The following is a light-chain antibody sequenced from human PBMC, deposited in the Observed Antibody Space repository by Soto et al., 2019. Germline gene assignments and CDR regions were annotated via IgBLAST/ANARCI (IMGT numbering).Light chain of an antibody. CDR3: GTWDSSLSAGV. CDR2: YDN. J-gene: IGLJ3*02. V-gene: IGLV1-44*01. Sequence: QSVLTQPPSASGTPGQRVTISCSGSNSNIGSNTVNWYQQLPGTAPKLLIYYDNLRPSGVPDRISGSKSGASATLGITGLQTGDEADYYCGTWDSSLSAGVFGGGTKPTVL. CDR1: NSNIGSNT.